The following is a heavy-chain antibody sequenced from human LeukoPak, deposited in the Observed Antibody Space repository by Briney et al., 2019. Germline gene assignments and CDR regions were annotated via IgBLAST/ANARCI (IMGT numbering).Heavy chain of an antibody. Sequence: GGSLRLSCAASGFTFSDYYMSWIRQAPGKGLEWVSYISSSGSTIYYADSVKGRFTISRDNAKNSLYLQMNSLRAEDTAVYYCARDAFYYYDSSGYSNWFDPWGQGTLVTVSS. V-gene: IGHV3-11*04. J-gene: IGHJ5*02. CDR2: ISSSGSTI. D-gene: IGHD3-22*01. CDR3: ARDAFYYYDSSGYSNWFDP. CDR1: GFTFSDYY.